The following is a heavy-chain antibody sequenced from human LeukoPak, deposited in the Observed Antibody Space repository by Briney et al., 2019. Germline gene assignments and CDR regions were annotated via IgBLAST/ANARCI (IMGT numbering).Heavy chain of an antibody. D-gene: IGHD3-22*01. CDR3: ARAAIDSSAY. Sequence: GGSLRLSCAASGFTFSSYWMHWVRQAPGKGLVWVSRINSDGSITAYADSVKGRFTISRDNAKNTLYLQMNSLSAEDTAVYYCARAAIDSSAYWGQGILVTVSS. J-gene: IGHJ4*02. CDR1: GFTFSSYW. V-gene: IGHV3-74*01. CDR2: INSDGSIT.